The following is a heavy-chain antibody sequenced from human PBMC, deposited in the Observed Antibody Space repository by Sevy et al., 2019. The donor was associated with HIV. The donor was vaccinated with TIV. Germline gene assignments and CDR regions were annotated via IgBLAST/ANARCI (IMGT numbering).Heavy chain of an antibody. Sequence: GGSLRLSCAASGFTFDDYAMHWVRQAPGKGLEWVSGISRNSGSIGYADSVKGRFTISRDNAKNSLYLQMNSLRAEDMALYYGAKGMGVAAAESANAFDIWGQGTMVTVSS. CDR3: AKGMGVAAAESANAFDI. CDR2: ISRNSGSI. V-gene: IGHV3-9*03. CDR1: GFTFDDYA. D-gene: IGHD6-13*01. J-gene: IGHJ3*02.